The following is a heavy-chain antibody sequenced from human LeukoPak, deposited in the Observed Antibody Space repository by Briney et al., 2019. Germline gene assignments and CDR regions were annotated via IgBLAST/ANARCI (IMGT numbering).Heavy chain of an antibody. J-gene: IGHJ6*03. D-gene: IGHD3-3*01. CDR2: INHSGST. CDR1: GGSFRGYY. CDR3: ARGYDFWSGYSPNYYYYYMDV. Sequence: SETLSLTXAVYGGSFRGYYWSWIRQPPGKGLEWIGEINHSGSTNYNPSLKSRVTISVDTSKNQFSLKLSSVTAADTAVYYCARGYDFWSGYSPNYYYYYMDVWGKGTTVTVSS. V-gene: IGHV4-34*01.